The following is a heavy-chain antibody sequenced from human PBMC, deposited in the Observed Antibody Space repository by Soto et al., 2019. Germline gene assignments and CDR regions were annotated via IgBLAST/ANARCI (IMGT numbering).Heavy chain of an antibody. J-gene: IGHJ4*02. CDR1: GFTFSGFA. CDR3: AKVPYSSNWYHFDY. Sequence: GSLRLSCAASGFTFSGFAMSWVRQAPGKGLEWVSAISASGGSTYYADSVKGRFTISRDNSKNTLYLQMNSLRAEDAAVYYCAKVPYSSNWYHFDYWGQGSLVTVSS. CDR2: ISASGGST. V-gene: IGHV3-23*01. D-gene: IGHD6-13*01.